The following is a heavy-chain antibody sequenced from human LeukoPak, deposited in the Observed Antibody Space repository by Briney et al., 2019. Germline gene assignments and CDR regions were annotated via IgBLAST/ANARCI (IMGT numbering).Heavy chain of an antibody. Sequence: SETLSLTCTVSGYSISSGYYWGWIRQPPGKGLEWIAGIYHSGSTYYNPSLKGRVTISVDTSKNQFSLKLSSVTAADTAVYYCARKVAGMIVVAHDYWGQGTLVTVSS. CDR1: GYSISSGYY. J-gene: IGHJ4*02. CDR2: IYHSGST. V-gene: IGHV4-38-2*02. CDR3: ARKVAGMIVVAHDY. D-gene: IGHD3-22*01.